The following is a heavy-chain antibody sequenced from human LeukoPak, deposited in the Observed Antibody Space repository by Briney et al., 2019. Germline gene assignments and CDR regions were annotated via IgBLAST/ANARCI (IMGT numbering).Heavy chain of an antibody. J-gene: IGHJ6*02. CDR1: GFTFSSYG. D-gene: IGHD5-24*01. V-gene: IGHV3-30*18. Sequence: GRSLGLSCAASGFTFSSYGMHWVRQAPGKGLEWVAVISYDGSNKYYADSVKGRFTISRDNSKNTLYLQMNSLRAEDTAVYYCAKVGPYNDYYYYGMDVWGQGTTVTVSS. CDR3: AKVGPYNDYYYYGMDV. CDR2: ISYDGSNK.